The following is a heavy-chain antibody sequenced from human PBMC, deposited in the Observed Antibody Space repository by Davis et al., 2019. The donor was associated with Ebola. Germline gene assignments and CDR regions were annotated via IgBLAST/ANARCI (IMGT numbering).Heavy chain of an antibody. Sequence: SVQVSCKASGGTFSSYAISWVRQAPGQGLEWMGRIIPILGIANYAQKFQGRVTITADKSTSTAYMELSSLRSEDTAVYYCARGYCSGGSCSLDAFDIWGQGTMVTVSS. CDR2: IIPILGIA. V-gene: IGHV1-69*04. J-gene: IGHJ3*02. CDR1: GGTFSSYA. CDR3: ARGYCSGGSCSLDAFDI. D-gene: IGHD2-15*01.